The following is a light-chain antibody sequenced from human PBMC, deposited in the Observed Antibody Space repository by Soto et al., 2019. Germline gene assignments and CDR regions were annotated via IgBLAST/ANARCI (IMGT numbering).Light chain of an antibody. Sequence: QSALTQPASVSGSPGQSITISCTGTSSDVGGYNYVSWYQQHPGKAPKLMIYEVSNRPSGVSNRFSGSKSGNKASLTISGLQAEDEAEYYCSSYSSSGNVQFGGGTKLTVL. J-gene: IGLJ2*01. V-gene: IGLV2-14*01. CDR1: SSDVGGYNY. CDR2: EVS. CDR3: SSYSSSGNVQ.